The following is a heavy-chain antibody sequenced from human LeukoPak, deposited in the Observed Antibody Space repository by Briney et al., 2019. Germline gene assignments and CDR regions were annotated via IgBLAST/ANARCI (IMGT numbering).Heavy chain of an antibody. V-gene: IGHV3-23*01. Sequence: GGSLRLSCAASGFTFSSYAMSWVRRAPGKGLEWVSAISGSGGSTYYADSVKGRFTISRDNSKNTLYLQMNSLRAEDTAVYYCAKEIAVLWFGEFHLALDYWGQGTLVTVSS. J-gene: IGHJ4*02. CDR1: GFTFSSYA. CDR3: AKEIAVLWFGEFHLALDY. D-gene: IGHD3-10*01. CDR2: ISGSGGST.